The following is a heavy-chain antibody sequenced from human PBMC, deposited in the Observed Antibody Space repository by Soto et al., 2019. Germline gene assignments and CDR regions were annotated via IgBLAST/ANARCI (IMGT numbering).Heavy chain of an antibody. CDR1: GYTFTSYY. Sequence: SVKVSCKASGYTFTSYYMHWVRQAPGQGLEWMGGIIPIFGTANYAQKFQGRVTITADESTSTAYMELSSLRSEDTAVYYCARGASNTYYYDSSGYYFDYWGQGTLVTVSS. V-gene: IGHV1-69*13. J-gene: IGHJ4*02. CDR2: IIPIFGTA. D-gene: IGHD3-22*01. CDR3: ARGASNTYYYDSSGYYFDY.